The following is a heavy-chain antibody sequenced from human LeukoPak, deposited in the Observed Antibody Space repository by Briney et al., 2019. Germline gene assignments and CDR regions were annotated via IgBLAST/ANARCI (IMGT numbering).Heavy chain of an antibody. CDR3: ASGAPSYYYYGMDV. J-gene: IGHJ6*02. CDR2: INPNSGGT. Sequence: ASVKVSCKASGYTFISYGIIWVRQAPGQGLEWMGWINPNSGGTNYAQKFQGRVTMTRDTSISTAYMELSRLRSDDTAVYYCASGAPSYYYYGMDVWGQGTTVTVSS. V-gene: IGHV1-2*02. CDR1: GYTFISYG.